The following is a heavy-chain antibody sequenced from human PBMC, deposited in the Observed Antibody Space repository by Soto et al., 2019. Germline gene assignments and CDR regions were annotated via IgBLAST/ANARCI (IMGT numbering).Heavy chain of an antibody. CDR3: ARWGTTGGLDV. V-gene: IGHV3-30*19. Sequence: QVQLVESGGGVVQPGTSLRVSCVGSGFTFRSYVIHWVRKAPGKGLEWVALTSYDGSDKYYGDSVRGRFTISRDNSGNTVDLQMDSLRLEDTALYYCARWGTTGGLDVWGQGTLVSVSS. D-gene: IGHD3-16*01. CDR1: GFTFRSYV. CDR2: TSYDGSDK. J-gene: IGHJ1*01.